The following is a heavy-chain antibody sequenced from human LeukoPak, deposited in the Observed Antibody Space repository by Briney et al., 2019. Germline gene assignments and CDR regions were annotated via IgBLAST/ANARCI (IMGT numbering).Heavy chain of an antibody. D-gene: IGHD5-18*01. CDR2: IYYSGTT. CDR1: SGSISSTSYY. V-gene: IGHV4-39*01. Sequence: SETLSLTCTVSSGSISSTSYYWGWIRQPPGRGLEWIGNIYYSGTTYYNPSLKSRVTISVDTSKSQFSLKLSSVTAADTAVYYCASRSSSGYSYGYREDYWGQGTLATVSS. CDR3: ASRSSSGYSYGYREDY. J-gene: IGHJ4*02.